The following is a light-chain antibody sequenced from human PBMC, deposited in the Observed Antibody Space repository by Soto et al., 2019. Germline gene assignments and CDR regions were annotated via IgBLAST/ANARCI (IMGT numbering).Light chain of an antibody. CDR1: RGVSANY. CDR3: QQYGYSPIT. CDR2: AAS. J-gene: IGKJ5*01. Sequence: EIVLTQSPATLCLSPGERATLACRASRGVSANYLAWYKQKPGQAPALLIYAASSRATGSPDRFSGGGAGTDFTLTISRLEPEDFAVYYCQQYGYSPITFGQGTRLEIK. V-gene: IGKV3-20*01.